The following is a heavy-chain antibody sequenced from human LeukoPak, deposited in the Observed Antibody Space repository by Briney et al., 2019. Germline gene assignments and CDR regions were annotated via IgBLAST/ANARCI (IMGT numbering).Heavy chain of an antibody. V-gene: IGHV3-23*01. J-gene: IGHJ4*02. CDR3: AKGAYDYIEIAYFDY. CDR1: GFSFNNYA. CDR2: IIGSSGST. Sequence: GGSLRLSCVASGFSFNNYAMNWVRQAPGKGLEWVSLIIGSSGSTFYADSVKGRFTISRDKSKNKLYRQMNSLRAEDTAVYYCAKGAYDYIEIAYFDYWGQGSLVTVSS. D-gene: IGHD5-12*01.